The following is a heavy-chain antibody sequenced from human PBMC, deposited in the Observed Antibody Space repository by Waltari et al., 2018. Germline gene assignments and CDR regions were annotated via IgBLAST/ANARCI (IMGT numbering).Heavy chain of an antibody. CDR2: ISASSSST. V-gene: IGHV3-23*04. CDR1: GFSFSRYG. D-gene: IGHD1-1*01. Sequence: EVQLVESGGGLVQPGGSLRLSCVASGFSFSRYGMSWVRQAPGKGLEWVATISASSSSTNYADSVKCRFTISRDNTENTLFLQMNSLRAEDTAVYFCADWNHVDYWGQGTLVTVSS. J-gene: IGHJ4*02. CDR3: ADWNHVDY.